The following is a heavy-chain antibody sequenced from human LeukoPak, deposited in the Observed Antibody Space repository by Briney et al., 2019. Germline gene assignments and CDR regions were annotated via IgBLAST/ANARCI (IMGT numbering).Heavy chain of an antibody. J-gene: IGHJ5*02. CDR2: IYYSGST. Sequence: PSETLSLTCTVSGGSISSYYWSWIRQPPGKGLEWIGYIYYSGSTNHNPSLKSRVTISVDTSKNQFSLKLSSVTAADTAVYYCARVGDYGDANWFDPWGQGTLVTVSS. CDR3: ARVGDYGDANWFDP. CDR1: GGSISSYY. V-gene: IGHV4-59*01. D-gene: IGHD4-17*01.